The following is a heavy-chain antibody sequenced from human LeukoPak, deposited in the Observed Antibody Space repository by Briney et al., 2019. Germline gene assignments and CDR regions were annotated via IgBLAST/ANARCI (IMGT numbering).Heavy chain of an antibody. CDR1: GFTFSSYS. V-gene: IGHV3-7*01. Sequence: GGSLRLSCAASGFTFSSYSMNWVRQAPGKGLEWVANIKQDGSEKYYVDSVKGRFTISRDNAKNSLYLQMNSLRAEDTAVYYCARRSIADRLSSDYFDYWGQGTLVTVSS. D-gene: IGHD6-6*01. CDR2: IKQDGSEK. CDR3: ARRSIADRLSSDYFDY. J-gene: IGHJ4*02.